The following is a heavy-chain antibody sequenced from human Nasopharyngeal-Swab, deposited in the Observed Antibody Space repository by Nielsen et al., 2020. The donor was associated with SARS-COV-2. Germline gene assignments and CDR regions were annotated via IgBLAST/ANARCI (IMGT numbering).Heavy chain of an antibody. J-gene: IGHJ5*02. CDR1: GYTLTELS. D-gene: IGHD2-8*01. Sequence: ASVKVSCKVSGYTLTELSMHWVRQAPGKGLEWMGGFDPEDGETIYAQKFQGRVTMTEDPSTDTAYMELSSLRSEDTAVYYCATAPGYCTNGVCPGGWFDPWGQGTLVTVSS. V-gene: IGHV1-24*01. CDR2: FDPEDGET. CDR3: ATAPGYCTNGVCPGGWFDP.